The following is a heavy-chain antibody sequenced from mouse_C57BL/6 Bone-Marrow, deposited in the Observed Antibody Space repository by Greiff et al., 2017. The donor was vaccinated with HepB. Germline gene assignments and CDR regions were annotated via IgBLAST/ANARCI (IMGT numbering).Heavy chain of an antibody. CDR3: ARKDYSNYWFAY. CDR2: INPSSVYT. Sequence: VQLQQSGAELARPGASVKMSCKASGYTFTSYTMHWVKQRPGQGLEWIGYINPSSVYTKYNQKFKDKATLTADKSSSTAYMQLSSLTSEDSAVYYCARKDYSNYWFAYWGQGTLVTVSA. V-gene: IGHV1-4*01. D-gene: IGHD2-5*01. J-gene: IGHJ3*01. CDR1: GYTFTSYT.